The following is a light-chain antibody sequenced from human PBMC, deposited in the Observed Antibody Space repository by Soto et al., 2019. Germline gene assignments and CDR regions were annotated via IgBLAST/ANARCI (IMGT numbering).Light chain of an antibody. Sequence: ALTQSSWVTWSVGVAIAIFCTRTSSDVGGYNFVSWYQQHPHKAPKLMISDVSNRPSGVSNRFSGSKSGNTASLTISGLQAEDEADYYCSSYTSSSTYVFGTGTKVTVL. J-gene: IGLJ1*01. CDR1: SSDVGGYNF. CDR3: SSYTSSSTYV. V-gene: IGLV2-14*01. CDR2: DVS.